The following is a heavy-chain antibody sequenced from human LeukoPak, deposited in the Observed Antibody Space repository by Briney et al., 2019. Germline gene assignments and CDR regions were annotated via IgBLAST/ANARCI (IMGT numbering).Heavy chain of an antibody. CDR1: GFTFSSYS. D-gene: IGHD3-3*01. CDR2: ISSSSSYI. V-gene: IGHV3-21*01. J-gene: IGHJ4*02. CDR3: ARDLAYYDFWSGYPHVGLFDY. Sequence: PGGSLRLSCAASGFTFSSYSMNWVRQAPGKGLEWVSSISSSSSYIYYADSVKGRFTISRDNAKNSLYLQMNSLRAEDTAVYYCARDLAYYDFWSGYPHVGLFDYWGQGTLVTVSS.